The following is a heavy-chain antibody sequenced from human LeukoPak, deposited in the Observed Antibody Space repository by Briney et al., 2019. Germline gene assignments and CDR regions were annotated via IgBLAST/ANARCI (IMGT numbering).Heavy chain of an antibody. CDR2: IYTSGST. Sequence: SETLSLTCTVSGGSISSYYWSWTRQPPGKGLEWIGYIYTSGSTNYNPSLKSRVTISVDTSKNQFSLKLSSVTAADTAVYYCARRDYYYYYMDVWGKGTTVTVSS. CDR3: ARRDYYYYYMDV. J-gene: IGHJ6*03. V-gene: IGHV4-4*09. CDR1: GGSISSYY.